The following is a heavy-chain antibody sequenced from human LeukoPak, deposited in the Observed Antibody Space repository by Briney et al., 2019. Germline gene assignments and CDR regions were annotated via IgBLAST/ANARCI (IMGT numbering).Heavy chain of an antibody. D-gene: IGHD6-13*01. V-gene: IGHV3-23*01. J-gene: IGHJ4*02. Sequence: GGSLRLSCAASGFAFSSYAMSWVRQAPGKGLEWVSTFGTIGNTYYADSVKGRFTISRDNSKNTLNLQMNSLRADDSAVYYCAKRAKTTAGSLYYSDYWGQGTLVTVSS. CDR2: FGTIGNT. CDR3: AKRAKTTAGSLYYSDY. CDR1: GFAFSSYA.